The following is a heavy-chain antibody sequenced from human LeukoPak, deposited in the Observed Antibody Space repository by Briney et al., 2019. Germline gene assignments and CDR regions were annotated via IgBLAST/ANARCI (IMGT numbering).Heavy chain of an antibody. J-gene: IGHJ2*01. CDR2: IKPDGSEK. CDR3: AREEWWHLDI. Sequence: GGSLRLSCAASGFTFGTSYMSWVRQAPGGGLECVSKIKPDGSEKFYVDSVKGRFTVSRDNAKNSLYLQMDSLGAEDTAVYYCAREEWWHLDIWGRGTLVT. CDR1: GFTFGTSY. V-gene: IGHV3-7*01. D-gene: IGHD3-3*01.